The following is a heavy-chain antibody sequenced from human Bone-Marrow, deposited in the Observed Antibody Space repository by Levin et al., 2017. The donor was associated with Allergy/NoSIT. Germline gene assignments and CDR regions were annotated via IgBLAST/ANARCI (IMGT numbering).Heavy chain of an antibody. Sequence: LSLTCAASGFTFSSYWMSWVRQAPGKGLEWVANIKQDGSEKYYVDSVKGRFTISRDNAKNSLYLQMNSLRAEDTAVYYCARDFYSSGPGGYYYYGMDVWGQGTTVTVSS. CDR2: IKQDGSEK. D-gene: IGHD6-19*01. V-gene: IGHV3-7*01. CDR3: ARDFYSSGPGGYYYYGMDV. J-gene: IGHJ6*02. CDR1: GFTFSSYW.